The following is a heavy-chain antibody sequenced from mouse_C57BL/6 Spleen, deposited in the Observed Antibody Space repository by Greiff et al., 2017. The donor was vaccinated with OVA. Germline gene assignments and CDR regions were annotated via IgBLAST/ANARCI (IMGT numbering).Heavy chain of an antibody. Sequence: EVQRVESGGGLVKPGGSLKLSCAASGFTFSDYGMHWVRQAPEKGLEWVAYISRGSSTIYYADTVKGRFTISRDNAKNTLFLQMTSLKSEDAAMYYCARSNYEDYAMDYWGQGTSVTVSS. CDR2: ISRGSSTI. J-gene: IGHJ4*01. D-gene: IGHD2-5*01. CDR1: GFTFSDYG. V-gene: IGHV5-17*01. CDR3: ARSNYEDYAMDY.